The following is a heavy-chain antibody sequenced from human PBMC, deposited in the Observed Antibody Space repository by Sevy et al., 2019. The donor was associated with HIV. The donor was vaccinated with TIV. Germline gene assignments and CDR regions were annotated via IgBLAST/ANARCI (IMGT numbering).Heavy chain of an antibody. CDR2: FDPEDGET. D-gene: IGHD3-10*01. Sequence: ASVKVSCKVSGYTLTELSMHWVRQAPGKGLEWMGGFDPEDGETIYAQKFQGRVTMTEDTSTDTAYMELSSLRSEDTAVYYCATDPYYGSGSSLRDYWGQGTLVTVSS. CDR3: ATDPYYGSGSSLRDY. J-gene: IGHJ4*02. V-gene: IGHV1-24*01. CDR1: GYTLTELS.